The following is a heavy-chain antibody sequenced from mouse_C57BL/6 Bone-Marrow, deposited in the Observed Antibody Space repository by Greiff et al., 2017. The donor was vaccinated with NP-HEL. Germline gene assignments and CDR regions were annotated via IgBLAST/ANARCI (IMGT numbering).Heavy chain of an antibody. CDR2: LDPEDGAT. J-gene: IGHJ4*01. V-gene: IGHV14-2*01. CDR3: ARRGWDLYAMDY. Sequence: EVQLQQSGAELVKPGASVKLSCTASGFNIKDYYMHWVKQRTEQGLEWIGRLDPEDGATKSAPKFPGQATITADTSSNTAYLQLSSLTSEDTAVYYCARRGWDLYAMDYWGQGTSVTVSS. D-gene: IGHD4-1*01. CDR1: GFNIKDYY.